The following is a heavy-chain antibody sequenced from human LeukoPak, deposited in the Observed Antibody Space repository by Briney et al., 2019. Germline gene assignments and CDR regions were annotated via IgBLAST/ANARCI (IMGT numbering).Heavy chain of an antibody. CDR1: GGSISSGSYY. CDR2: IYTSGST. V-gene: IGHV4-61*02. CDR3: AARLIAARDLEGLYFDY. D-gene: IGHD6-6*01. J-gene: IGHJ4*02. Sequence: PSETLSLTCTVSGGSISSGSYYWSWIRQPAGKGLEWIGRIYTSGSTNYNPSLKSRVTMSVDTSKNQFSLKLSSVTAADTAVYYCAARLIAARDLEGLYFDYWGQGTLVTVSS.